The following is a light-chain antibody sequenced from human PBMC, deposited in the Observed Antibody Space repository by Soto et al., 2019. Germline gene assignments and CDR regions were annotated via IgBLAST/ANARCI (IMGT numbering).Light chain of an antibody. CDR1: KLGDIF. J-gene: IGLJ3*02. CDR3: QSYDSDVSAWV. CDR2: QDS. V-gene: IGLV3-1*01. Sequence: SYELTQPPSVSVSPGQTASITCSGDKLGDIFVSWYQQKPGQSPLLVIYQDSTRPSGIPGRFSGSKSGTSASLAITGLQSEDEAAYYCQSYDSDVSAWVFGGGTKLTVL.